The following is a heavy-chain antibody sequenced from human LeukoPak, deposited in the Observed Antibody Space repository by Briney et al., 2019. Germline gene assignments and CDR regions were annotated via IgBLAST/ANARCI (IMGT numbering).Heavy chain of an antibody. J-gene: IGHJ6*03. V-gene: IGHV4-34*01. CDR1: GGSFSGYY. D-gene: IGHD5-12*01. CDR2: INHSGST. CDR3: ARATSSYFYYMDV. Sequence: SETLSLTCAVYGGSFSGYYWNWIRQPPGKGLEWIGEINHSGSTNYNPSFKSRVTISADTSKNQFSLNVSSVTAADTAVYYCARATSSYFYYMDVWGKGTTVTISS.